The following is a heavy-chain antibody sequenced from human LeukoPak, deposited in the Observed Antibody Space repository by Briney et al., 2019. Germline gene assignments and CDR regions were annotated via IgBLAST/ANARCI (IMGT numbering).Heavy chain of an antibody. CDR2: MNPNSGNT. CDR1: GYTFTSYD. D-gene: IGHD2-15*01. J-gene: IGHJ6*03. CDR3: ARGVPVRRFLLYCRGGSCYSHYMDV. Sequence: ASVKVSCKASGYTFTSYDINWVRQATGQGLEWMGWMNPNSGNTGYAQKFQGRVTITRNTSISTAYMELSSLRSEDTAVYYCARGVPVRRFLLYCRGGSCYSHYMDVWGKGTTVTVSS. V-gene: IGHV1-8*03.